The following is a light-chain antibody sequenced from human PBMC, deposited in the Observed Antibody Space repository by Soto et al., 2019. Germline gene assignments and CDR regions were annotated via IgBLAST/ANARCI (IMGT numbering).Light chain of an antibody. CDR1: QSVSSSY. CDR3: QQYGSSPLT. V-gene: IGKV3-20*01. CDR2: ADS. J-gene: IGKJ4*01. Sequence: EIVLTQSPGTLSLSPGERATLSCRASQSVSSSYLAWYQQKPGQAPRLLIYADSNRATGIPARFSGNGSGTDLTITISRLEPEDCAVYDGQQYGSSPLTFGGGTKVDIK.